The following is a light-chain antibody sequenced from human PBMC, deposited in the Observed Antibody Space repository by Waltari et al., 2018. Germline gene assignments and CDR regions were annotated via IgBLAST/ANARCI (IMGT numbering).Light chain of an antibody. CDR2: DAF. CDR1: QRVSSY. Sequence: EILLTQSPATLSLSPGERATLSCRASQRVSSYLAWYQQKPGQAPRLLLYDAFNRATGIPARFSGSGSGTDFTLTISSLEPEDFAVYYCQQRSNWPRLTFGGGTRVEIK. CDR3: QQRSNWPRLT. J-gene: IGKJ4*01. V-gene: IGKV3-11*01.